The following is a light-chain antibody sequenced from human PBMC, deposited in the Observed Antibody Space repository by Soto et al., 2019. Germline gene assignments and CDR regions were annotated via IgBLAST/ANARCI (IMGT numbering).Light chain of an antibody. CDR3: QQYYSNPLLT. Sequence: DIVMTQSPDSLAVSLGERATINCKSSQSVLYSSNNKNYLAWYQQKPGQPPKLLIYWASTRESGVPDRFSGSGSGTDFTLTISSLQAEDVAVYYCQQYYSNPLLTLGQGTKVDIK. V-gene: IGKV4-1*01. CDR2: WAS. CDR1: QSVLYSSNNKNY. J-gene: IGKJ1*01.